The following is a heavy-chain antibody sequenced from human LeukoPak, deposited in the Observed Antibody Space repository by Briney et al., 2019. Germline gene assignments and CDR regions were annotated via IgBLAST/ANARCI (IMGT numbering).Heavy chain of an antibody. J-gene: IGHJ4*02. CDR2: ISGSSNYI. D-gene: IGHD4/OR15-4a*01. CDR3: ARVSSVPTPRALDY. CDR1: GFSFSTYS. Sequence: GGSLRLSCAASGFSFSTYSMNWVRQAPGKGPEWVSSISGSSNYIFYTDSVKGRFTISRDNAKNSLYLQMNSPRVEDTGVYFCARVSSVPTPRALDYWGQGTLVTVSS. V-gene: IGHV3-21*01.